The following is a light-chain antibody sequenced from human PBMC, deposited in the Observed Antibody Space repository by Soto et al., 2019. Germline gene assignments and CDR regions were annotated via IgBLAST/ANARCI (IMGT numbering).Light chain of an antibody. CDR2: AAS. J-gene: IGKJ3*01. Sequence: EIVLTQSPGTLSLSPGERATLSCRASQSVSSNYLAWYQQKPGQAPRLLIYAASSRATGIPDRFSGSGSGTDFTLTISRLAPEDFAVYYCQQYGGSPPFTFGPGTNVDIK. CDR3: QQYGGSPPFT. CDR1: QSVSSNY. V-gene: IGKV3-20*01.